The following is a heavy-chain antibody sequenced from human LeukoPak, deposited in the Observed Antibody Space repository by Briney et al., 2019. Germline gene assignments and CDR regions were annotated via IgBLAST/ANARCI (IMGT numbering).Heavy chain of an antibody. V-gene: IGHV4-39*01. D-gene: IGHD5-18*01. CDR1: GGSISSSSYY. CDR2: ISYRGST. J-gene: IGHJ4*02. CDR3: ARLNGGYSYGFYFDY. Sequence: SDTLSLTCTVSGGSISSSSYYLGSIRQPPGKGLEWIGSISYRGSTYYNPSLESRLTISEDTSKNQSALKLSSVTASDTAVYYYARLNGGYSYGFYFDYWGQGTLVTVSS.